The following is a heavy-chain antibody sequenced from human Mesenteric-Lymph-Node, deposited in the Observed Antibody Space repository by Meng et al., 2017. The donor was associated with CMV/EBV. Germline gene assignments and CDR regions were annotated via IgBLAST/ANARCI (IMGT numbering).Heavy chain of an antibody. CDR2: IKQDGSEK. V-gene: IGHV3-7*01. CDR1: GFSVSYNY. D-gene: IGHD1-14*01. CDR3: ARDLARIDPAPT. Sequence: GESLKISCVASGFSVSYNYMSWVRQAPGKGLEWVANIKQDGSEKYYVDSVKGRFTISRDNAKNSLYLQMNSLRAEDTAVYYCARDLARIDPAPTWGQGTLVTVSS. J-gene: IGHJ4*02.